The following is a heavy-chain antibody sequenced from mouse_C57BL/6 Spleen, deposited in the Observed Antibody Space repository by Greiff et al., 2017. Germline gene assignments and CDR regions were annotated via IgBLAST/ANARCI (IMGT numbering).Heavy chain of an antibody. Sequence: EVLLVESGGGLVQPRGSLKLSCAASGFSFNTYAMNWVRQAPGKGLEWVARIRSKSNNSATYYADSVKDRFTISRDDSASMLYLQMNNWKTEDTAVYYCVRQRDYYGGHTYAMDDWGQGTSVTVST. J-gene: IGHJ4*01. V-gene: IGHV10-1*01. CDR3: VRQRDYYGGHTYAMDD. CDR2: IRSKSNNSAT. D-gene: IGHD1-1*02. CDR1: GFSFNTYA.